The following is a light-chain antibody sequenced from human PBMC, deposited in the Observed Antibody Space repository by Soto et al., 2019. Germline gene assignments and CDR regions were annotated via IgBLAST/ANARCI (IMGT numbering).Light chain of an antibody. CDR2: KAS. CDR3: QQYNSYS. Sequence: DIQMTQSPSTLPASVGGRVTIICRASQSISTWLAWYQQKPGKAPNLLIYKASYLASGVPSRFSGSGSGTEFTLTISSLQPDDFATYYCQQYNSYSFGQGTKVDIK. J-gene: IGKJ1*01. CDR1: QSISTW. V-gene: IGKV1-5*03.